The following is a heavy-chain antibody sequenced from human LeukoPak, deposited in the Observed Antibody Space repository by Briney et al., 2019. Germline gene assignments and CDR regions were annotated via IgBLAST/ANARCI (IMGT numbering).Heavy chain of an antibody. J-gene: IGHJ4*02. CDR3: ARGDIYWDY. V-gene: IGHV1-2*02. Sequence: ASVKVSCKASGYTFTTYHIYWLRQAPGQGFEWMGWINPNDGGINYAHNFQDRVTMTWDTPISTAYMQLTSLTSADTAVYFCARGDIYWDYWGQGTQVTVSS. CDR2: INPNDGGI. CDR1: GYTFTTYH. D-gene: IGHD2-15*01.